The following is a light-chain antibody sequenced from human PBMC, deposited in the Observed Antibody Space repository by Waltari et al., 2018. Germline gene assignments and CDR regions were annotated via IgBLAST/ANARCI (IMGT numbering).Light chain of an antibody. J-gene: IGKJ4*01. CDR2: AAS. Sequence: DIQMTQSPSSLSASVGDRVTITCRASQSISSYLNWYQQKPGKAPKLLIYAASSLQSGVPSRFSGSGSGTDFTLTISSLQPEDFATYYCQQHDNLSLTFGGGTKVEIK. V-gene: IGKV1-39*01. CDR3: QQHDNLSLT. CDR1: QSISSY.